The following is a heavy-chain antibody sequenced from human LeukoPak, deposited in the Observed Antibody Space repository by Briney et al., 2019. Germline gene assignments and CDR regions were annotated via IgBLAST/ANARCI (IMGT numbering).Heavy chain of an antibody. CDR1: GGSISSYY. CDR3: ARDLDSSGYPSAFDI. CDR2: IYYSGST. V-gene: IGHV4-59*01. Sequence: PSETLSLTCTVSGGSISSYYWSWIRRPPGKGLEWIGYIYYSGSTNYNPSLKSRVTISVDTSKNQFSLKLSSVTAADTAVYYCARDLDSSGYPSAFDIWGQGTMVTVSS. J-gene: IGHJ3*02. D-gene: IGHD3-22*01.